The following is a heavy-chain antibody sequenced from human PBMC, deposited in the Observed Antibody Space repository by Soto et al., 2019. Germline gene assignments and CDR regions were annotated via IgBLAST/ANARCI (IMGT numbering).Heavy chain of an antibody. J-gene: IGHJ3*02. CDR3: ARLLEYGDYEGIPRWPDAFDI. D-gene: IGHD4-17*01. V-gene: IGHV3-48*01. CDR2: ISSSSTI. Sequence: GGSLRLSCAASGFTFSSYSMNWVRQAPGKGLEWVSYISSSSTIYYADSVKGRFTISRDNAKNSLYLQMNSLRAEDTAVYYCARLLEYGDYEGIPRWPDAFDIWGQGTMVTVSS. CDR1: GFTFSSYS.